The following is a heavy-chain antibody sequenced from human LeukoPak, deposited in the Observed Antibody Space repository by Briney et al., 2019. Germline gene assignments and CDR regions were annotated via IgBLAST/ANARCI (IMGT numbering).Heavy chain of an antibody. CDR1: GFTFSSYG. V-gene: IGHV3-23*01. D-gene: IGHD4-11*01. CDR2: ISGSGGST. J-gene: IGHJ4*02. CDR3: ARGYSTSYDY. Sequence: PGGSLRLSCAASGFTFSSYGMSWVRQAPGKGLEWVSAISGSGGSTYYADSVKGRFTISRDNAKNSLYLQMNSLRAEDTAVYYCARGYSTSYDYWGQGTLVTVSS.